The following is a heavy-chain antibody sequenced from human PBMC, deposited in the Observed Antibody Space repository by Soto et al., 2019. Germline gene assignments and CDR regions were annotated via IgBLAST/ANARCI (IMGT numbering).Heavy chain of an antibody. CDR3: TSEYSNYGDYYYGMDV. CDR2: IKSKTDGGTT. Sequence: GGSLRLSCAASGFTFSNAWMSWVRQVPGKGLEWVGRIKSKTDGGTTDYAAPVKGRFTISRDDSKNTLYLQMNSLKTEDTAVYYCTSEYSNYGDYYYGMDVWGQGTTVTVSS. D-gene: IGHD4-4*01. J-gene: IGHJ6*02. CDR1: GFTFSNAW. V-gene: IGHV3-15*01.